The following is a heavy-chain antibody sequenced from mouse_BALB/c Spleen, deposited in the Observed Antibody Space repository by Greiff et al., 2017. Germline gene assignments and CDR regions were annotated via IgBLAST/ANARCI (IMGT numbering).Heavy chain of an antibody. V-gene: IGHV1S22*01. Sequence: LQQPGSELVRPGASVKLSCKASGYTFTSYWMHWVKQRPGQGLEWIGNIYPGSGSTNYDEKFKSKATLTVDTSSSTANMQLSSLTSEDSAVYYCTRGAYYYAMDYWGQGTSVTVSS. CDR3: TRGAYYYAMDY. J-gene: IGHJ4*01. CDR2: IYPGSGST. CDR1: GYTFTSYW.